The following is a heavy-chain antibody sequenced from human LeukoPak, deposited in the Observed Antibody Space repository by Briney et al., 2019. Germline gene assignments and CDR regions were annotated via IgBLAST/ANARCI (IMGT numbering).Heavy chain of an antibody. V-gene: IGHV3-21*01. CDR1: GFPFSSHF. CDR3: ASGGKVVVGISTDY. J-gene: IGHJ4*02. CDR2: ISCSCGYI. D-gene: IGHD2-15*01. Sequence: GGSLTLSCAASGFPFSSHFMSCGRHAPGEGLEWVSSISCSCGYIYYTPSVRGRFTISRDNAKNSLSLQMDSLRDEDTAVYYCASGGKVVVGISTDYWGEGTLVTASS.